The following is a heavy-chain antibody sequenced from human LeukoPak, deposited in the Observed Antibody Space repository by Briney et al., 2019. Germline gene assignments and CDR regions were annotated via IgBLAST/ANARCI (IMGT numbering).Heavy chain of an antibody. V-gene: IGHV1-2*02. J-gene: IGHJ5*02. Sequence: ASVKVSCKASGYTFTGYYMHWVRQAPGQGLEWMGWINPNSGGTNYAQKFQGRVTMTRDTSISTAYMDMSRLRSDDTAVYYCARAPYCINSNCYTGYKWSDPWGQGTLVTVSS. CDR3: ARAPYCINSNCYTGYKWSDP. CDR1: GYTFTGYY. D-gene: IGHD2-2*02. CDR2: INPNSGGT.